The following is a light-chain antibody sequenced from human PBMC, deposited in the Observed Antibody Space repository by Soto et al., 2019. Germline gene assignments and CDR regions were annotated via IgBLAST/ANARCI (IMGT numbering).Light chain of an antibody. CDR2: DAS. V-gene: IGKV3-11*01. J-gene: IGKJ2*01. Sequence: EIVLTQSPATLSLSPGERATLSCRASQSASTYLAWYQQKPGQAPRLLIYDASNRATGIPARFSGSGSGTDFTLTISSLEPEDFAVYYCQQRNSWPPTFGQGTKLEIK. CDR3: QQRNSWPPT. CDR1: QSASTY.